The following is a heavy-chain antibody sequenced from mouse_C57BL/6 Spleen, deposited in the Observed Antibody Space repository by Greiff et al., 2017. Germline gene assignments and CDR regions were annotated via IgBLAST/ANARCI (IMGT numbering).Heavy chain of an antibody. V-gene: IGHV6-6*01. CDR2: ISNKTNNHAT. CDR1: GFTFSDAW. Sequence: EVKLLESGGGLVQPGGSMKLSCAASGFTFSDAWMNWVHQSPEKGLEWVADISNKTNNHATYYAESVKGGFTISRDDSTSSVYLQMHGLRAEYTGIYYSTRERDYWGQGTTLTVSS. CDR3: TRERDY. J-gene: IGHJ2*01.